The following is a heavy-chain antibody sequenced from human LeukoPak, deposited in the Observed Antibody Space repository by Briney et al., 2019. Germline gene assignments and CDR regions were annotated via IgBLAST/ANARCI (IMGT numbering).Heavy chain of an antibody. CDR1: GYTFTGYY. V-gene: IGHV1-2*02. Sequence: ASVKVSCKASGYTFTGYYMHWVRQAPGQGLEWMGWINPNRGGTNYAQKFPGRDTTTRDTSTSTAYTELSRLRPADTAVYYCARDPPTSDYSSREYGMDVCGQAPTVTASS. CDR3: ARDPPTSDYSSREYGMDV. CDR2: INPNRGGT. J-gene: IGHJ6*02. D-gene: IGHD6-13*01.